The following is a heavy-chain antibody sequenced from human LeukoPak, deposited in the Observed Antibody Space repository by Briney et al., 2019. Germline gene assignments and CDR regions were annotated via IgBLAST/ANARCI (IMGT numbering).Heavy chain of an antibody. V-gene: IGHV4-59*08. Sequence: PSETLSLTCTVSGGSISSYYWSWIRQPPGKGLEWIGYIYYSGSTNYNPSLKSRVTISVDTSKNQFSLKLSSVTAADTAVYYCASLSPHLYSSGWSFFDYWGQGTLVTVSS. CDR1: GGSISSYY. CDR3: ASLSPHLYSSGWSFFDY. CDR2: IYYSGST. J-gene: IGHJ4*02. D-gene: IGHD6-13*01.